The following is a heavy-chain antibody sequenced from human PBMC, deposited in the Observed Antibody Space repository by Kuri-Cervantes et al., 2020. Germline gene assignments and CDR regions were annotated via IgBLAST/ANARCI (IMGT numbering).Heavy chain of an antibody. CDR3: ASRYYDSSPLAPFDY. CDR2: INPSGGST. J-gene: IGHJ4*02. D-gene: IGHD3-22*01. Sequence: ASVKVSCKASGYTFTSYYMHWVRQAPGQGLEWMGIINPSGGSTSYAQKFQGRVTMTRDTSTSTAYMELSSLRSEDTAVYYCASRYYDSSPLAPFDYWGQGTLVTVSS. V-gene: IGHV1-46*01. CDR1: GYTFTSYY.